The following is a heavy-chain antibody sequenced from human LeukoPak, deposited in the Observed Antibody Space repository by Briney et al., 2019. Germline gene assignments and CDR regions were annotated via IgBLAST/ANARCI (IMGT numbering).Heavy chain of an antibody. CDR3: ARLGRYGDVPFGY. Sequence: PSETLSLTCTSSGGSISGSSNYWGWIRQPPGKGLEWIGTIHYTGTTYYNPSLKSRVIISVDTSKNQFSLKLTSVTATDTAVYYCARLGRYGDVPFGYWGQGTLVTVSS. V-gene: IGHV4-39*01. CDR2: IHYTGTT. CDR1: GGSISGSSNY. D-gene: IGHD4-17*01. J-gene: IGHJ4*02.